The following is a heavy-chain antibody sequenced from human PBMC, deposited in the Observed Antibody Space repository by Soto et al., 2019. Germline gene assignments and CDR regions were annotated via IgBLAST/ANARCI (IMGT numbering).Heavy chain of an antibody. V-gene: IGHV3-30-3*01. CDR2: ISYDGSNK. CDR1: GFTFSSYA. Sequence: QVQLVESGGGVVQPGRSLRLSCAASGFTFSSYAMHWVRQAPGKGLEWVAVISYDGSNKYYADSVKGRFTISRDNSKNTLYLEKNRLRAENMAVDYCARPLWRDDYNWGYFDLWGRGTLVKVSS. CDR3: ARPLWRDDYNWGYFDL. D-gene: IGHD4-4*01. J-gene: IGHJ2*01.